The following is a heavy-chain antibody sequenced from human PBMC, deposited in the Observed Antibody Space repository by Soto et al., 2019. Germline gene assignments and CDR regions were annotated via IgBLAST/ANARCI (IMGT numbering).Heavy chain of an antibody. V-gene: IGHV3-48*01. CDR3: ARASRTTRPYYYMDV. J-gene: IGHJ6*03. CDR1: GFTFSSYS. CDR2: ISSSSSTI. D-gene: IGHD4-4*01. Sequence: EVQLVESGGGLVQPGGSLRLSCAASGFTFSSYSMNWVRQAPGKGLEWVSYISSSSSTIYYADSVKGQFTISRDNAKNSLYLQMNSLRAEDTAVYYCARASRTTRPYYYMDVWGKGTMVTVSS.